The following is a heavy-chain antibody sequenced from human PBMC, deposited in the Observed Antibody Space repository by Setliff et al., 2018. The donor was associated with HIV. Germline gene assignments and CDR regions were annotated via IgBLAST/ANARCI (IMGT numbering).Heavy chain of an antibody. V-gene: IGHV5-51*01. D-gene: IGHD2-15*01. CDR2: VYPGDSDI. Sequence: GESLKISCKGSGYIFTTYWIGWVRQMPGKGLEWMGIVYPGDSDIRYSPSFQGQVTISVDKSISTAYLQWSSLKASDTAMYYCARIPRWYYYYMDVWGKGTTVTVSS. CDR1: GYIFTTYW. CDR3: ARIPRWYYYYMDV. J-gene: IGHJ6*03.